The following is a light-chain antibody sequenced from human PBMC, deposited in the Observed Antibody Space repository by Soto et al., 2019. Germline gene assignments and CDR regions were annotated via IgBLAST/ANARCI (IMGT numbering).Light chain of an antibody. Sequence: EIVLTQSPGTLSLSPGERATLSCRASQSVSIRYLAWYQQRPGQAPRLLIYGASSRATGIPDRFSGSGSGTDFTLTINRLEPEDFAVYYCQQYDSSPPFALTFGGGTKVDIK. CDR3: QQYDSSPPFALT. J-gene: IGKJ4*01. V-gene: IGKV3-20*01. CDR2: GAS. CDR1: QSVSIRY.